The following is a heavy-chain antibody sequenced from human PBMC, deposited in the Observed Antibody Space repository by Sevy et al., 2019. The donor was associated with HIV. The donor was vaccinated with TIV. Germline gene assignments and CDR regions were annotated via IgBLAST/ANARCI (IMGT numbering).Heavy chain of an antibody. CDR1: GFTFSSYD. CDR3: VRNGGAYDTGFDP. D-gene: IGHD3-22*01. V-gene: IGHV3-48*03. J-gene: IGHJ5*02. Sequence: GGSLRLSCTASGFTFSSYDMNWVRQAPGKGLEWVSKISCSGSSIYYADTVKGRFTISRDNAKNSLNLQMNSLRAEDTALYYCVRNGGAYDTGFDPWGQGTLVTVSS. CDR2: ISCSGSSI.